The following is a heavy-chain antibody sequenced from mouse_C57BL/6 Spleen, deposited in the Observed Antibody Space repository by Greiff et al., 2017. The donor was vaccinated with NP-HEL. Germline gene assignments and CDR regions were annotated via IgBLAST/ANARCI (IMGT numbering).Heavy chain of an antibody. CDR3: ARRDYDPYFDY. CDR1: GYTFTDYY. D-gene: IGHD2-4*01. V-gene: IGHV1-26*01. Sequence: EVQLQQSGPELVKPGASVKISCKASGYTFTDYYMNWVKQSHGKSLEWIGDINPNNGGTSYNQKFKGKATLTVDKSSSTAYMELRSLTSEDSAVYYCARRDYDPYFDYWGQGTTLTVSS. J-gene: IGHJ2*01. CDR2: INPNNGGT.